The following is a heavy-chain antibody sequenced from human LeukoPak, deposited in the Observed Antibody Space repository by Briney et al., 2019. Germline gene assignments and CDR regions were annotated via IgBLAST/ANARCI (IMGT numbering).Heavy chain of an antibody. D-gene: IGHD4-17*01. CDR3: TRMTTGHDY. CDR1: GVSFKDYY. Sequence: PSETLSLTCAVSGVSFKDYYSSWGRQTPGKGLEWIGEINHSGYTNDSPSLKSRVTLSIDTSRKQFSLNLRSVTVADTGIYYCTRMTTGHDYWGQGTLVTVSS. J-gene: IGHJ4*02. V-gene: IGHV4-34*01. CDR2: INHSGYT.